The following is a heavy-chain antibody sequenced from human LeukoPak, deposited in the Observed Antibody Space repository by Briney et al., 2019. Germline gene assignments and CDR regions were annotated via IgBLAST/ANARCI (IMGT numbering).Heavy chain of an antibody. CDR1: GGSFSTYY. D-gene: IGHD3-22*01. Sequence: SETLSLTCAVYGGSFSTYYWSWIRQPPGKGLEWIGEINQSGSTNYKPSLKTRVTISVDTSKNQFSLKLSSVTAADTAVYYCARAPYYYDSSGYTYWGQGTLVTVSS. CDR2: INQSGST. CDR3: ARAPYYYDSSGYTY. V-gene: IGHV4-34*01. J-gene: IGHJ4*02.